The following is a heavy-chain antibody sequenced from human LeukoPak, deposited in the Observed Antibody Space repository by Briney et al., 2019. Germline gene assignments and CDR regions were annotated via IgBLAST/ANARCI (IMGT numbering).Heavy chain of an antibody. V-gene: IGHV3-7*01. D-gene: IGHD6-13*01. Sequence: GGSLRLSCAASGFTFSSYWMSWIRQAPGKGLEWVANINQNGSTKYYVDSVKGRFTISRDNAKNSLYLQMNSLSAEATAVYYCARERVAAAACTFVENYYYYDIDVWGQGTMVTVSS. CDR1: GFTFSSYW. CDR3: ARERVAAAACTFVENYYYYDIDV. J-gene: IGHJ6*02. CDR2: INQNGSTK.